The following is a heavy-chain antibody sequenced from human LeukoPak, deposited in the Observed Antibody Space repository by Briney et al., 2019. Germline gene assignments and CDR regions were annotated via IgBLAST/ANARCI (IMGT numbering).Heavy chain of an antibody. CDR2: IYYSGST. V-gene: IGHV4-39*07. CDR3: ARDLGVMVRAFDI. J-gene: IGHJ3*02. Sequence: KPSETLSLTCTVSGGSIISSSYFWGWIRQPPGKGLEWIGSIYYSGSTYYNPSLKSRVTISVDTSKNQFSLNLSSVTAADTAVYYCARDLGVMVRAFDIWGQGTMVTVSS. CDR1: GGSIISSSYF. D-gene: IGHD5-18*01.